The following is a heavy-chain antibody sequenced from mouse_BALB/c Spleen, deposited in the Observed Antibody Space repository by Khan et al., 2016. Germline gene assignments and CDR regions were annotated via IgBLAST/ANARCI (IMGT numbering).Heavy chain of an antibody. CDR1: GFNIKDTY. V-gene: IGHV14-3*02. CDR3: ARSPYDYDVGFAY. J-gene: IGHJ3*01. Sequence: VQLQQSGAELVKPGASVKLSCTASGFNIKDTYMHWVKQRPEQGLEWLGRIDPANGNTKYDPKFQGKATITADTSSNNAYLQLSSLTSEDTAVYYCARSPYDYDVGFAYWGQGTLVTVSA. D-gene: IGHD2-4*01. CDR2: IDPANGNT.